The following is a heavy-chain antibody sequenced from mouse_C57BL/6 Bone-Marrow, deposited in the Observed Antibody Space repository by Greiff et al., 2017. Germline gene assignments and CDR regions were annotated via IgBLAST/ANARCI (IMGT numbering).Heavy chain of an antibody. CDR3: ARPCYSNDWDFDV. Sequence: QVQLQQPGAELVKPGASVKMSCKASGYTFTSYWITWVKQRPGQGLEWIGDIYPGSGSTNYNEKFKSKATLTVDTSSSTAYMQLSSLTSEDSAVYDCARPCYSNDWDFDVWGTGTTVTVAS. J-gene: IGHJ1*03. V-gene: IGHV1-55*01. D-gene: IGHD2-5*01. CDR2: IYPGSGST. CDR1: GYTFTSYW.